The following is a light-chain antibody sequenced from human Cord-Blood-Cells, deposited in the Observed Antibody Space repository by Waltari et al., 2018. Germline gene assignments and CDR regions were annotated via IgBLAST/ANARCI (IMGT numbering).Light chain of an antibody. CDR3: QSYDSSLSGVV. CDR1: SSTNGAGYD. V-gene: IGLV1-40*01. Sequence: QSVLPPPPSGSGAPGPRVTIPCTGSSSTNGAGYDVHWYQQRPGTAPKPLIYGNSNRPSGVPDRFSGSKSGTSASLAITGLQAEDEADYYCQSYDSSLSGVVFGGGTKLTVL. J-gene: IGLJ2*01. CDR2: GNS.